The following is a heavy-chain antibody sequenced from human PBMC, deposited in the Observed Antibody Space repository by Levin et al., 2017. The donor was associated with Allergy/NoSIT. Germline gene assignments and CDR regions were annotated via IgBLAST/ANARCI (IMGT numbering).Heavy chain of an antibody. CDR1: GFTFGDYA. CDR2: IRNKAHGGTT. Sequence: GESLKISCTGSGFTFGDYAMSWVRQAPGKGLEWVGFIRNKAHGGTTEYAAAVKGRLTISRDDSKSIAYLQMNSLKTEDTAVYFCARGGPPNYDYNWGSYRDGYFDYWGQGTLVTVAS. V-gene: IGHV3-49*04. D-gene: IGHD3-16*02. CDR3: ARGGPPNYDYNWGSYRDGYFDY. J-gene: IGHJ4*02.